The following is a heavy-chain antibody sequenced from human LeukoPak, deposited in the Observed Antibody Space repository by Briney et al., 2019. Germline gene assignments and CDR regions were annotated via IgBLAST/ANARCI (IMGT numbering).Heavy chain of an antibody. CDR3: AKTGRHYDSSYNWFDP. CDR2: MNPNSGNT. D-gene: IGHD3-22*01. V-gene: IGHV1-8*01. J-gene: IGHJ5*02. Sequence: ASVKVSCKASGYTFTSYDINWVRQATGQGLEWMGWMNPNSGNTGYAQKFQGRVTMTRNTSISTAYTELSSLRSEDTAVYYCAKTGRHYDSSYNWFDPWGQGTLVTVSS. CDR1: GYTFTSYD.